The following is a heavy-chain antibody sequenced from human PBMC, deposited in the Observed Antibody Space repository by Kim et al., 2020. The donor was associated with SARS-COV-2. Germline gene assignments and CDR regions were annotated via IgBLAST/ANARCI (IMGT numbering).Heavy chain of an antibody. Sequence: GGSLRLSCAASGFNFKNYAMHWVRQAPVKGLEGVAVIWYDGSEKFYPDSVKGRFTISRDNSKSMLYLQMNSLRVDDSAVYYCVRVPSRGYGLDVWGQGTTFTVSS. V-gene: IGHV3-33*01. CDR3: VRVPSRGYGLDV. D-gene: IGHD3-10*01. CDR1: GFNFKNYA. J-gene: IGHJ6*02. CDR2: IWYDGSEK.